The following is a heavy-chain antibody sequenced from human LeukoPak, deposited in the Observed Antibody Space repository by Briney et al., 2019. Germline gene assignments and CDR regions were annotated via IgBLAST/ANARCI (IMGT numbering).Heavy chain of an antibody. J-gene: IGHJ4*02. D-gene: IGHD6-13*01. CDR2: ISAYNGNT. V-gene: IGHV1-18*01. CDR3: AREYRTGYSSSWSTPPLFYFDY. Sequence: ASVEVSCKASGYTFTSYGISWVRQAPGQGLEWMGWISAYNGNTNYAQKLQGRVTMTTDTSTSTAYMELRSLRSDDTAVYYCAREYRTGYSSSWSTPPLFYFDYWGQGTLVTVSS. CDR1: GYTFTSYG.